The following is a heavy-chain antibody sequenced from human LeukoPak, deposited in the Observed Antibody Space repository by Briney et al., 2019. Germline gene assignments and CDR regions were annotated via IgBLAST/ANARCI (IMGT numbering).Heavy chain of an antibody. CDR1: GFTFSSYA. J-gene: IGHJ4*02. CDR2: ISYDGSNK. D-gene: IGHD1-26*01. V-gene: IGHV3-30*04. CDR3: ARGDRGSPTAFDY. Sequence: GRSLRLSCAASGFTFSSYAMHWVRQASGKGLEWVAVISYDGSNKYYADSVKGRFTISRDNSKNTLYLQMNSLRAEDTAVYYCARGDRGSPTAFDYWGQGTLVTVSS.